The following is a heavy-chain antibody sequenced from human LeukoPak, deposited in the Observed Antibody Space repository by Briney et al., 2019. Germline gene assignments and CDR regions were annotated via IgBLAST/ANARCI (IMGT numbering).Heavy chain of an antibody. V-gene: IGHV3-30*18. CDR3: AKDRSTGWYAGFDY. CDR1: GFTFSNYG. J-gene: IGHJ4*02. Sequence: GGSLRLSCAASGFTFSNYGMHWVRQAPGKGLEWVAVILYDGSNKNYADSVKGRFTISRDNSKSTLYLQMNSLRAEDTVVYYCAKDRSTGWYAGFDYWGQGTLVTVSS. CDR2: ILYDGSNK. D-gene: IGHD6-19*01.